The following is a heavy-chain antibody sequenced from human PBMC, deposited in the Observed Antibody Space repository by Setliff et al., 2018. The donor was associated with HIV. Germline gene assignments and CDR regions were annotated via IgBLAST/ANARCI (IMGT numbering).Heavy chain of an antibody. D-gene: IGHD3-9*01. CDR2: IYIGGST. J-gene: IGHJ4*02. CDR3: ARGSRAISGYGAFDY. Sequence: LSLTCTVSGDSISSGGFYWTWIRQPAGKGLEYIGHIYIGGSTNSHPSLESRLAISADTSKNQFSLKLNSVTAADTAVYYCARGSRAISGYGAFDYWGRGILVTVSS. V-gene: IGHV4-61*09. CDR1: GDSISSGGFY.